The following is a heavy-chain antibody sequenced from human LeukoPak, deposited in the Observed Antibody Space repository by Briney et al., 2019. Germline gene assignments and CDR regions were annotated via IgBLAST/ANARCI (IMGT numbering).Heavy chain of an antibody. Sequence: GGSLRLSCVASGFPFSSYWMTWVHQAPGKGLEWVANIKQDGSKKSYVNSVKGRSTISRDNAKNSLYLQMNSLRAEDTAIYYCTRVGYIDEGIDYWGQGTLVTVSS. CDR3: TRVGYIDEGIDY. D-gene: IGHD5-24*01. CDR1: GFPFSSYW. CDR2: IKQDGSKK. V-gene: IGHV3-7*04. J-gene: IGHJ4*02.